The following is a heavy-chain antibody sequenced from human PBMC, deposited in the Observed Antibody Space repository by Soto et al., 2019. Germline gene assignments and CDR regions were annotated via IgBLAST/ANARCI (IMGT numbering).Heavy chain of an antibody. CDR1: GGSISGGGYF. V-gene: IGHV4-31*03. J-gene: IGHJ4*02. D-gene: IGHD3-22*01. CDR2: IYYSGSV. Sequence: SETLSLTCTVSGGSISGGGYFWNWIRQHPGKVLEWIGYIYYSGSVYYNPSLKSRVTISIDRSKNQFSLKVSSVTAADTAVYYCGRHNYDSTGFYYFDYWGKGTLVTVSS. CDR3: GRHNYDSTGFYYFDY.